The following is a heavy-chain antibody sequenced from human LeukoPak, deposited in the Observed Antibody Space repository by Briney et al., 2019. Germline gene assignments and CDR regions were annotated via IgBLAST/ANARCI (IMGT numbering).Heavy chain of an antibody. Sequence: PGGSLRLSCAASGFTYDDYAMHWVRQAPGKGLEWVSGISWNSGSIGYADSVRGRFTISRDNAKNSLYLQMNRMSDEDTALYYCAKDMSLDSSGYYWHYFDYWGQGTLVTVSS. CDR2: ISWNSGSI. V-gene: IGHV3-9*01. CDR3: AKDMSLDSSGYYWHYFDY. CDR1: GFTYDDYA. D-gene: IGHD3-22*01. J-gene: IGHJ4*02.